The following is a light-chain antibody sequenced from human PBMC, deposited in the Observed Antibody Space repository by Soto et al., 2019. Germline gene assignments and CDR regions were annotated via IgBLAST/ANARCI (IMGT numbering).Light chain of an antibody. CDR1: QSISSW. CDR2: AAS. J-gene: IGKJ5*01. Sequence: IQMTHSPSTLSSSVGDRVTITCRASQSISSWLAWYQQKPGKAPKLLIYAASTLQSGVPSRFSGSGSGTEFTLTISSLQPEDFATYYCQQLNSYITFGQGTRLEI. CDR3: QQLNSYIT. V-gene: IGKV1-5*01.